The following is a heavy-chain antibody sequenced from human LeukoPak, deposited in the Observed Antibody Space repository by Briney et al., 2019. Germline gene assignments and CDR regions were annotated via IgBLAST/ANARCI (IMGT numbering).Heavy chain of an antibody. CDR3: AKDSSGYDY. V-gene: IGHV3-30*04. J-gene: IGHJ4*02. Sequence: PGGSLRLSCAASGFTFSSYAMHWVRQAPGKGLEWVAVISYDGSNKYYADSVKGRFTISRDNSKNTLYLQMNSLRAEDTAVYYRAKDSSGYDYWGQGTLVTVSS. D-gene: IGHD3-22*01. CDR2: ISYDGSNK. CDR1: GFTFSSYA.